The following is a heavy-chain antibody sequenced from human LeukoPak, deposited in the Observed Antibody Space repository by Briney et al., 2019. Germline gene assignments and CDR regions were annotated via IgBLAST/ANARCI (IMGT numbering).Heavy chain of an antibody. CDR3: AKAVETGVYGMDV. J-gene: IGHJ6*02. CDR2: ISSSSNTI. V-gene: IGHV3-48*01. Sequence: GGSLRLSCAASGFTFSSYSMNWVRQAPGKGLEWVSYISSSSNTIYYADSVKGRFTISRDNSKNTLYLQMNSLRAEDTAVYYCAKAVETGVYGMDVWGQGTTVTVSS. D-gene: IGHD7-27*01. CDR1: GFTFSSYS.